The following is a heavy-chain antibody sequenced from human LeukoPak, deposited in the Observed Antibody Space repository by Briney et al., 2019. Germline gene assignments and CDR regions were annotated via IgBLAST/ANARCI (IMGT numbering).Heavy chain of an antibody. D-gene: IGHD6-19*01. J-gene: IGHJ3*02. CDR2: MRSSDNTI. V-gene: IGHV3-48*01. CDR3: VRDHQWAFDI. CDR1: GFTFSSYS. Sequence: PGGSLRLSCAASGFTFSSYSMNWVRQAPGKGLEWVSYMRSSDNTIYYADSVKGRFTISGDSAKNSLYLQMNSLRAEDTAVYYCVRDHQWAFDIWGQGTMVTVSS.